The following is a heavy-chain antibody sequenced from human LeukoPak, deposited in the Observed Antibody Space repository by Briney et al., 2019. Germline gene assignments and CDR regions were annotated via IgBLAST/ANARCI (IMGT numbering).Heavy chain of an antibody. V-gene: IGHV4-59*11. CDR2: IYYSGST. D-gene: IGHD6-19*01. CDR1: GGPISSHY. CDR3: ARGSRSGWYYPLDY. Sequence: SETLSLTCTVSGGPISSHYWSWIRQPPGKGLEWIGYIYYSGSTNYNPSLKSRVTISVDTSKNQFSLKLSSVTAADTAVYYCARGSRSGWYYPLDYWGQGTLVTVSS. J-gene: IGHJ4*02.